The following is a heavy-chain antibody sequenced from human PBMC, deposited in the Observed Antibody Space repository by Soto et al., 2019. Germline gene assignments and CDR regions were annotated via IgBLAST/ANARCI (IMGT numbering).Heavy chain of an antibody. CDR3: AKNWQPSFYYYGLDV. V-gene: IGHV1-18*01. J-gene: IGHJ6*02. CDR1: GSTFTRYG. Sequence: QGQLVQSGAEVKKPGASVKVSCKASGSTFTRYGSSWVRQAPGQGLEWMGWISGDNGDTKYAQKFQGRVTMTIDTSTTTAFMERRILASDDTAVYYCAKNWQPSFYYYGLDVWGQGTTVTVSS. CDR2: ISGDNGDT.